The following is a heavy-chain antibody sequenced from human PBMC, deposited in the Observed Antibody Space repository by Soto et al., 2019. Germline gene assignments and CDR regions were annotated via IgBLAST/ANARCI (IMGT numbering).Heavy chain of an antibody. CDR1: GFTVSSYA. Sequence: EVQLLESGGGLVQPGGSLRVSCAASGFTVSSYAMSWVRQAPGKGLEWVSGISGSGGTRIYADSVKGRFAISRDNSKNKLYLQMNSLRVEDTAVYYCAMVSRDGSTSPDYWGQGTLVTVSS. J-gene: IGHJ4*02. CDR3: AMVSRDGSTSPDY. D-gene: IGHD2-2*01. CDR2: ISGSGGTR. V-gene: IGHV3-23*01.